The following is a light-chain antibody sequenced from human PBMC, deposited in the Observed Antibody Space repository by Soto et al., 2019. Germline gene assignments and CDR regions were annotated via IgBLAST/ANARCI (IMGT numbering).Light chain of an antibody. V-gene: IGKV1-5*01. CDR1: ESIRTW. CDR3: QQYSSYWT. CDR2: DAS. J-gene: IGKJ1*01. Sequence: DIQMTQSPSTLSASIGDRVTITCRASESIRTWLAWYQHKPGKAPKFLIYDASSLESGVPSRFSGSGSGTEFTLIISSLQPDDFATYYCQQYSSYWTFGPGTKVDIK.